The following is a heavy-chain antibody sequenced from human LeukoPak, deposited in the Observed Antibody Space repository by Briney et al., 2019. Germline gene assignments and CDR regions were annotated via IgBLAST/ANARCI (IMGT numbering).Heavy chain of an antibody. J-gene: IGHJ4*02. V-gene: IGHV3-30*19. CDR1: GFTFSSYG. CDR3: ATDRKSVVTTVDY. CDR2: ISYDGTSK. D-gene: IGHD2-21*02. Sequence: GGSLRLSCAASGFTFSSYGMHWVRQAPGKGLEWVAVISYDGTSKYYADSVKGRFTISRDSSKNTLFLQMNSLRAEDTAVYYCATDRKSVVTTVDYWGQGTLVTVSS.